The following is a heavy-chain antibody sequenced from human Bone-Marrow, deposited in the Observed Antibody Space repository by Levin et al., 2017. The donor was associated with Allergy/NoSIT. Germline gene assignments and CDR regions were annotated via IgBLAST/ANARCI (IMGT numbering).Heavy chain of an antibody. Sequence: GGSLRLSCAASGFTFSDHYMDWVRQAPGKGLEWVGRTRNKANSYTTEYAASVKGRFTISRDDSKNSLYLQMNSLKTEDTAVYYCARVRDYVWGTIGYWGQGTLVTVSS. D-gene: IGHD3-16*01. CDR2: TRNKANSYTT. J-gene: IGHJ4*02. CDR1: GFTFSDHY. V-gene: IGHV3-72*01. CDR3: ARVRDYVWGTIGY.